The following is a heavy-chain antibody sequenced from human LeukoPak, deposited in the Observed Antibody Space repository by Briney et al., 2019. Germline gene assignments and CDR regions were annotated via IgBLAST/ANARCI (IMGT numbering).Heavy chain of an antibody. CDR1: GFTFGSNS. CDR3: TKWSGFGDD. V-gene: IGHV3-23*01. D-gene: IGHD3-10*01. J-gene: IGHJ4*02. Sequence: GGSLRLSCAASGFTFGSNSMTWVRQTPGKGLEWVSGISGSGDSTFYADSVKGRFTISRDNSRNTLYLQMSSLRPEDTAVYYCTKWSGFGDDWGQGTLVTVSS. CDR2: ISGSGDST.